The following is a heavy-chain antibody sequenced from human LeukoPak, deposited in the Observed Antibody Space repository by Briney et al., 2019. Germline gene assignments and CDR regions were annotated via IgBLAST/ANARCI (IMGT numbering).Heavy chain of an antibody. J-gene: IGHJ4*02. CDR1: GGSFSGYY. CDR3: ARHRDSSSWSAHLDY. CDR2: INHSGST. D-gene: IGHD6-13*01. Sequence: PSETLSLTCAVYGGSFSGYYWSWIRQPPGKGLEWIGEINHSGSTNYNPSLKSRVTISVDTSKNQFSLKLSSVTAADTAVYYCARHRDSSSWSAHLDYWGQGTLVTVSS. V-gene: IGHV4-34*01.